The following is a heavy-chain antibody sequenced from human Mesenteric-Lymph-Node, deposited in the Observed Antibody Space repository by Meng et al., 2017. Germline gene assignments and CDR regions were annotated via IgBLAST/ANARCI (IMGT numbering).Heavy chain of an antibody. CDR3: ARDIPNSSGWARYYYYGMDV. CDR2: INPNSGGT. Sequence: ASVKVSCKASGYTFTGYYMHWVRQAPGQGLEWMGWINPNSGGTNYAQKFQGRVTMTRDTSISTAYMELNRLRSDDTAVYYCARDIPNSSGWARYYYYGMDVWGQGTTVTVSS. V-gene: IGHV1-2*02. CDR1: GYTFTGYY. D-gene: IGHD6-19*01. J-gene: IGHJ6*02.